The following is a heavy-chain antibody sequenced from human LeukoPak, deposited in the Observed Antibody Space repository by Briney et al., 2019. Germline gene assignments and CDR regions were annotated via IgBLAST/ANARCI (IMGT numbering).Heavy chain of an antibody. CDR1: GYSFSSEW. CDR2: IYPRDSDT. CDR3: ARLTSCCYRFDY. V-gene: IGHV5-51*01. D-gene: IGHD2-2*01. J-gene: IGHJ4*02. Sequence: GESLKISCKGSGYSFSSEWIGWVRQMPGKGLEWMGIIYPRDSDTIYSPSFQGQVTISADKSISTAYLQWSSLKASDTAMYYCARLTSCCYRFDYWGQGTLVTVSS.